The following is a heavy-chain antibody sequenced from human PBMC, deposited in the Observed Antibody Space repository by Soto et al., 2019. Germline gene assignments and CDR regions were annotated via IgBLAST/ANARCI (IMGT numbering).Heavy chain of an antibody. V-gene: IGHV4-34*01. D-gene: IGHD3-10*01. J-gene: IGHJ5*02. CDR3: ARGGPYYYGSGSYSRRWFDP. CDR1: GGSFSGYY. Sequence: SETLSLTCAVYGGSFSGYYWSWIRQPPGKGLEWIGEINHSGSTNYNPSLKSRVTISVDTSKNQFSLKLSSVTAADTAVYYCARGGPYYYGSGSYSRRWFDPWGQGTLVTVSS. CDR2: INHSGST.